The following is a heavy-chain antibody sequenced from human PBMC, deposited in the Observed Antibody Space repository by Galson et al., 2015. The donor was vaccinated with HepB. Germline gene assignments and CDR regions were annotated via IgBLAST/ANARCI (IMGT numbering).Heavy chain of an antibody. J-gene: IGHJ6*02. CDR2: ISDTSSYI. CDR1: GFTFSSYS. Sequence: SLRLSCAASGFTFSSYSMTWIRQAPGKGLEWVSSISDTSSYINYADSVKGRFTISRDNAKSSLFLQMNTLRAEDTAVYYCARDRRLTISPGCDGIDVWGQGTTVTVSS. CDR3: ARDRRLTISPGCDGIDV. V-gene: IGHV3-21*01. D-gene: IGHD3-9*01.